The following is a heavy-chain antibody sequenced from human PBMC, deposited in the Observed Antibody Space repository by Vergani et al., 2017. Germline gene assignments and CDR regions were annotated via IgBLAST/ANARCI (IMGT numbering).Heavy chain of an antibody. V-gene: IGHV3-21*01. CDR2: ISGNNDDV. CDR3: VSDDRVSRT. J-gene: IGHJ3*01. Sequence: EVQMVESGGGPVKPGGSLRLSCVASGFTFRHSSMNWVRHAPGKGLEWVSSISGNNDDVYYADAVKGRFTISRDNAKNSLYLDMSSLRAEDTAVYYCVSDDRVSRTWVQGTLVAVSS. CDR1: GFTFRHSS. D-gene: IGHD1-14*01.